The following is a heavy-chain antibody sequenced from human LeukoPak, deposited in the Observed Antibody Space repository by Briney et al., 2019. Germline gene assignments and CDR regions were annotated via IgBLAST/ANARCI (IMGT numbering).Heavy chain of an antibody. V-gene: IGHV4-34*01. J-gene: IGHJ4*02. CDR1: GGSFSGYY. D-gene: IGHD1-26*01. CDR2: INHSGST. Sequence: SETLSLTCAVYGGSFSGYYWSWIRQPPGKGLEWIGEINHSGSTNYNPSLKSRVTISVDTSKNQFSLKLSSVTAADTAVYYCARDYSGSYLDDYWGQGTLVTVSS. CDR3: ARDYSGSYLDDY.